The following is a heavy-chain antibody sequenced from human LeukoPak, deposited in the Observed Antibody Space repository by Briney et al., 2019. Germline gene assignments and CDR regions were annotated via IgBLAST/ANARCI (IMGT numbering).Heavy chain of an antibody. CDR1: GFTFSSYS. Sequence: GGSLRLSCAASGFTFSSYSMNWVRQAPGKGLEWVSSISSSSSYIYYADSVKGRFTISRDNAKNSLYLQMNSLRAEDTAVYYCARGGPDCSSTSCYSVRYYYYYGMDVWGQGTTVTVSS. V-gene: IGHV3-21*01. D-gene: IGHD2-2*01. J-gene: IGHJ6*02. CDR3: ARGGPDCSSTSCYSVRYYYYYGMDV. CDR2: ISSSSSYI.